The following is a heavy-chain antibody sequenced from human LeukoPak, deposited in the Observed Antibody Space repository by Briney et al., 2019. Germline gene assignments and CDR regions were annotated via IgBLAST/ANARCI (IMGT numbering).Heavy chain of an antibody. D-gene: IGHD3-3*01. V-gene: IGHV1-18*01. Sequence: ASVKVSCKASGYTFTSYGISWVRQAPGQGREWMGWISAYNGNTNYAQKLQGRVTMTTDTSTSTAYMELRSLRSDDTAVYYCARDLSDDFWSGYSPTGYYYYYMDVRAKGPRSPSP. CDR3: ARDLSDDFWSGYSPTGYYYYYMDV. CDR1: GYTFTSYG. J-gene: IGHJ6*03. CDR2: ISAYNGNT.